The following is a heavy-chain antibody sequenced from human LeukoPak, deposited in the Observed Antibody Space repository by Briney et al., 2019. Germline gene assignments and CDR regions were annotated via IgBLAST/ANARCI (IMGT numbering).Heavy chain of an antibody. Sequence: GRSLRLSCAASGFTFSGYTMNWVRQAPGKGLEWVSYIGSSGSTKYYADSVKGRFTISRDNAKNSLYLQMNSLRDEDTAVYYCARDWTYCFDYWGQGTLVTVSS. D-gene: IGHD1-1*01. CDR1: GFTFSGYT. J-gene: IGHJ4*02. V-gene: IGHV3-48*02. CDR2: IGSSGSTK. CDR3: ARDWTYCFDY.